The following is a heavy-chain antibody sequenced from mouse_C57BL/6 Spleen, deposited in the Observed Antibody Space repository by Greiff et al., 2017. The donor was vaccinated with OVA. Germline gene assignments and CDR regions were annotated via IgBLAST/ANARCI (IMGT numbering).Heavy chain of an antibody. CDR2: INTEDGDT. CDR1: GFNIKDYY. D-gene: IGHD1-1*01. V-gene: IGHV14-1*01. CDR3: TTWTTVVDRLYFDC. J-gene: IGHJ1*03. Sequence: VQLQQSGAELVRPGDSVKLSCTASGFNIKDYYMHWVKQSPEQGLEWIGRINTEDGDTEYAPTFQGKATMTADTSSNTAYLQLSSLTSEDTAVYYCTTWTTVVDRLYFDCWGTGTTVTVSS.